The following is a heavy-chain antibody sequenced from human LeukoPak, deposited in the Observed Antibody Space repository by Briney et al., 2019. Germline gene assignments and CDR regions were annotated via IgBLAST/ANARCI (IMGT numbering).Heavy chain of an antibody. CDR3: ARNSTTMVRGATSNDY. J-gene: IGHJ4*02. V-gene: IGHV3-7*01. CDR1: GFTFSSYW. D-gene: IGHD3-10*01. Sequence: GGSLRLSCAASGFTFSSYWMSWVRQAPGKGLEWVANIKQDGSEKYYVNSVKGRFTISRDNAKNSLYLQMNSLRAEDTAVYYCARNSTTMVRGATSNDYWGQGTLVTVSS. CDR2: IKQDGSEK.